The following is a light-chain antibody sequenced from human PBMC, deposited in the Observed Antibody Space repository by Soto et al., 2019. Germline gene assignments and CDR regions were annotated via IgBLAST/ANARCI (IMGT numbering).Light chain of an antibody. CDR1: QSVSRN. CDR2: GAS. J-gene: IGKJ5*01. Sequence: EIVMTQSLATLSVSPGERATLSCRASQSVSRNLAWYQQRPGQAPRLLISGASTRATGIAARFSGSGSGREFTLTISSLQSEDSALYYCQQYSNWPTFGQGTRLEIK. CDR3: QQYSNWPT. V-gene: IGKV3-15*01.